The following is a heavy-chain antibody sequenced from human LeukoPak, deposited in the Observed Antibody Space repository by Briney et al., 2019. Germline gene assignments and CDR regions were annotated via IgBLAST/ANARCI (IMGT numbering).Heavy chain of an antibody. V-gene: IGHV3-21*01. D-gene: IGHD1-26*01. J-gene: IGHJ1*01. Sequence: PGGSLRLSCAASGFTFSSYEMNWVRQAPGKGLEWVSSISSSSSYIYYADSVKGRFTISRDNAKNSLYLQMNSLRAEDTAVYYCARDLSIVGASFQHWGQGTLVTVSS. CDR3: ARDLSIVGASFQH. CDR2: ISSSSSYI. CDR1: GFTFSSYE.